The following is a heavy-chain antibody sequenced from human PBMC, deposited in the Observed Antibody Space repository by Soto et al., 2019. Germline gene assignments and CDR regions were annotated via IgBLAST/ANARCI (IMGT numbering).Heavy chain of an antibody. J-gene: IGHJ6*02. CDR3: AKDQYSSSLYYYYGMDV. Sequence: ESGGGVVQPGRSLRLSCAASGFTFSSYGMHWVRQAPGKGLEWVAVISYDGSNKYYADSVKGRFTISRDNSKNTLYLQMNSLRAEDTAVYYCAKDQYSSSLYYYYGMDVWGQGTTVTVSS. D-gene: IGHD6-13*01. CDR1: GFTFSSYG. CDR2: ISYDGSNK. V-gene: IGHV3-30*18.